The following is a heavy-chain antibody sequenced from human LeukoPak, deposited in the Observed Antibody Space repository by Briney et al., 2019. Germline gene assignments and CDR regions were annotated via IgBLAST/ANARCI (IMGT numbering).Heavy chain of an antibody. CDR2: ISSGSSFI. CDR1: GFTFSTYS. J-gene: IGHJ4*02. D-gene: IGHD6-13*01. Sequence: GGSLRLSCAASGFTFSTYSMNWVRQAPGMGPEWVSSISSGSSFIYYADSVKGRFTISRDNAKNSLFLQMNSLRAEDTAVYYCARKGAAAGGENWGQGTLVTVSS. V-gene: IGHV3-21*01. CDR3: ARKGAAAGGEN.